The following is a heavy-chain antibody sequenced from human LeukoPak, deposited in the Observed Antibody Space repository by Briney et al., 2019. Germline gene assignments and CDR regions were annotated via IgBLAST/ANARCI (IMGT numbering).Heavy chain of an antibody. V-gene: IGHV4-59*01. Sequence: SETLSLTCTVSGGSISSYYWSWIRQPPGKGLEWIGYIYYSGSTNYNPSLKSRVTISVDTSKNQFSLKLSSVTAADTAVYYCARGVGCSGGSCYSDAFDIWGQGTMVTASS. J-gene: IGHJ3*02. CDR2: IYYSGST. CDR3: ARGVGCSGGSCYSDAFDI. CDR1: GGSISSYY. D-gene: IGHD2-15*01.